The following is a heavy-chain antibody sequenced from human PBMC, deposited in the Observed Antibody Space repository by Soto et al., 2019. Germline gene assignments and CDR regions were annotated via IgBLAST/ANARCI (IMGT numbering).Heavy chain of an antibody. J-gene: IGHJ4*02. CDR3: ARDGYDSRGYHDY. V-gene: IGHV1-69*06. D-gene: IGHD3-22*01. CDR2: IIPIFGTA. Sequence: SVKVSCKASGGTFSSYAISWVRQAPGQGLERMGGIIPIFGTANYGQKFQGRVTSTADTATSTAYMELSSLRSEDTAVYYCARDGYDSRGYHDYWGQGTMVTVSS. CDR1: GGTFSSYA.